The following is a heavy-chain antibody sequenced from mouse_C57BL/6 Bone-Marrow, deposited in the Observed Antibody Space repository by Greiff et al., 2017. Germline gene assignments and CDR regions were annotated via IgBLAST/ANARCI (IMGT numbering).Heavy chain of an antibody. V-gene: IGHV1-55*01. CDR2: IYPGSGST. J-gene: IGHJ3*01. CDR3: GGYGSSQFAY. D-gene: IGHD1-1*01. Sequence: QVHVKQPGAELVKPGASVKMSCKASGYTFTSYWITWVKQRPGQGLEWIGDIYPGSGSTNYNEKFKSKATLTVDTSSSTAYMQLSSLKSEDSAVYYCGGYGSSQFAYWGQGTLVTVSA. CDR1: GYTFTSYW.